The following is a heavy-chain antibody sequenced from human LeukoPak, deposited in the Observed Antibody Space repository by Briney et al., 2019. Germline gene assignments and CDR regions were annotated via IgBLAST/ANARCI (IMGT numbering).Heavy chain of an antibody. D-gene: IGHD2-15*01. CDR2: IYYSGST. CDR3: ARRYCSGGICYSERGAFDI. V-gene: IGHV4-39*07. Sequence: SETLSLTCSVSGVSISSSDYYWGWIRQPPGKGLEWIGNIYYSGSTYYNPSLKSRVTISVDTSKNQFSLKLSSVTAADTAVYYCARRYCSGGICYSERGAFDIWGQGTMVTVSS. J-gene: IGHJ3*02. CDR1: GVSISSSDYY.